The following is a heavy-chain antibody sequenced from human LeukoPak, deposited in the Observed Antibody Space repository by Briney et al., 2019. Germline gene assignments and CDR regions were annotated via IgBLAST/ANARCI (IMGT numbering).Heavy chain of an antibody. CDR2: IYYSGST. CDR1: GGSISSSSYY. J-gene: IGHJ4*02. V-gene: IGHV4-39*01. CDR3: ARPVSAYCGGDCSDY. Sequence: SETLSLTCTVSGGSISSSSYYWGWIRQPPGKGLEWIGSIYYSGSTYYNPSLKSQVTISVDTSKNQFSLKLSSVTAADTAVYYCARPVSAYCGGDCSDYWGQGTLVTVSS. D-gene: IGHD2-21*01.